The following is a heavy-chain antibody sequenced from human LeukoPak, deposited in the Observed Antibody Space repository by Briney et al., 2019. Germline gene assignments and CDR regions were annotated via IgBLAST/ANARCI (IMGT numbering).Heavy chain of an antibody. Sequence: PGESLKISCKGLGYSFSSYWNAWVRQRPGKGLEWMGIIYPGDSDTRYIPSFQGQVTISADKSISTAYLQWSSLKASDTAMYYCARRVDSYWFFDYWGQGTLVTVSS. D-gene: IGHD1-26*01. J-gene: IGHJ4*02. CDR1: GYSFSSYW. CDR2: IYPGDSDT. V-gene: IGHV5-51*01. CDR3: ARRVDSYWFFDY.